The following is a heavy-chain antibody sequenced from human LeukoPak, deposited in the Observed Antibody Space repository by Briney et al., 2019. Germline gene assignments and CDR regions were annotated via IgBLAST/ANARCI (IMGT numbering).Heavy chain of an antibody. CDR3: ARDYREIQQIDY. D-gene: IGHD1-1*01. J-gene: IGHJ4*02. CDR1: GCTFTGYY. Sequence: ASVKVSCKASGCTFTGYYMHWVRQAPGQGLEWMGWINPNSGGTNYAQKFQGRVTMTRDTSISTAYMELSRLRSDDTAVYYCARDYREIQQIDYWGQGTLVTVSS. V-gene: IGHV1-2*02. CDR2: INPNSGGT.